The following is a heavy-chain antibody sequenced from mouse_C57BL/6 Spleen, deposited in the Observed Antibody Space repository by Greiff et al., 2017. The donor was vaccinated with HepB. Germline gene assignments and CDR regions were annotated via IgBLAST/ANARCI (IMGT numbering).Heavy chain of an antibody. CDR3: ARKEGLRDAMDY. CDR1: GYTFTSYT. D-gene: IGHD2-2*01. J-gene: IGHJ4*01. V-gene: IGHV1-4*01. CDR2: INPSSGYT. Sequence: QVQLQQSGAELARPGASVKMSCKASGYTFTSYTMHWVKQRPGQGLEWIGYINPSSGYTKYNQKFKDKATLTADKSSSTAYMQLSSLTSEDSEVYYCARKEGLRDAMDYWGQGTSVTVSS.